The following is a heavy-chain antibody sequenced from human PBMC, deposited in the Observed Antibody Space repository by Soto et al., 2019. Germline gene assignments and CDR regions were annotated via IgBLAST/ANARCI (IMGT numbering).Heavy chain of an antibody. D-gene: IGHD3-10*01. J-gene: IGHJ6*02. CDR1: GFILSSYE. CDR3: ARRGGMDV. Sequence: EVQLVESGGGLVQPGGSLRLSCAASGFILSSYEMNWVRQAPGKGLEWVSYISRSGNTINYADSVKGRFTISRDNAKNSLYLEMNNLGAEDTAVYYCARRGGMDVWGQGTRVTVSS. CDR2: ISRSGNTI. V-gene: IGHV3-48*03.